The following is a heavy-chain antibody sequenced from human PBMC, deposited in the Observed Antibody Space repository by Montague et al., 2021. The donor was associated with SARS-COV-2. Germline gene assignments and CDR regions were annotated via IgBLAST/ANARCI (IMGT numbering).Heavy chain of an antibody. Sequence: SETLSLTCTVSGVSISGYTYFWGWIRQPPGKGLEWIGSIYYSGSTYYNPSLKSRVTISVDTSKNQFSLKLSSVTAADTAVYYCARAFTDWLRYYGMDVWGQGTTVTVSS. CDR2: IYYSGST. CDR1: GVSISGYTYF. J-gene: IGHJ6*02. D-gene: IGHD3-9*01. CDR3: ARAFTDWLRYYGMDV. V-gene: IGHV4-39*01.